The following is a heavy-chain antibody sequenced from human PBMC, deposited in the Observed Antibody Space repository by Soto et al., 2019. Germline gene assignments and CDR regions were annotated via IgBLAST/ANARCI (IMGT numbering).Heavy chain of an antibody. D-gene: IGHD3-22*01. CDR3: ALAYYYDTSGYYYLDY. J-gene: IGHJ4*02. CDR2: IYGGGST. Sequence: GGSLRLSCAASGFTVSINYMSWVRQAPGKGLEWVSVIYGGGSTYYADSVKGRFTISRDNSKNTLYLQMNSVRAEDTAVYYCALAYYYDTSGYYYLDYWGQGTLVTVSS. CDR1: GFTVSINY. V-gene: IGHV3-53*01.